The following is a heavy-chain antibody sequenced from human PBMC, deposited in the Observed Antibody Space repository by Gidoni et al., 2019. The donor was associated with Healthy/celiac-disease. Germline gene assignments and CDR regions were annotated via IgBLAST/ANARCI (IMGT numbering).Heavy chain of an antibody. CDR3: ARGSREWRVVPRHNWFDP. CDR1: GGSISRGGYY. CDR2: IYYSGST. J-gene: IGHJ5*02. Sequence: QVQLQESGPGLVKPSQTLSLTCTVSGGSISRGGYYCRWIRQHPGKGLEWIGYIYYSGSTYYNPSLKSRVTISVDTSKNQFSLKLSSVTAADTAVYYCARGSREWRVVPRHNWFDPWGQGTLVTVSS. D-gene: IGHD3-3*01. V-gene: IGHV4-31*03.